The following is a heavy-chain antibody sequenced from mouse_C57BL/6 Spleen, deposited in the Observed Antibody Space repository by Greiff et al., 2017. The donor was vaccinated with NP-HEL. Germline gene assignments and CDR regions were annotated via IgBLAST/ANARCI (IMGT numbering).Heavy chain of an antibody. CDR3: AREGGSSYGGVYFDY. D-gene: IGHD1-1*01. CDR2: INYDGSST. Sequence: EVKLMESEGGLVQPGSSMKLSCTASGFTFSDYYMAWVRQVPEKGLEWVANINYDGSSTYYLDSLKSRFIISRDNAKNILYLQMSSLKSEDTATYYCAREGGSSYGGVYFDYWGQGTTLTVSS. V-gene: IGHV5-16*01. CDR1: GFTFSDYY. J-gene: IGHJ2*01.